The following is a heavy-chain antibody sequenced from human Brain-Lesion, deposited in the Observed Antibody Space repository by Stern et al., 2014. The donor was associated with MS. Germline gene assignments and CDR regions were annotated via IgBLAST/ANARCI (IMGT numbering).Heavy chain of an antibody. V-gene: IGHV4-39*01. CDR3: ARHDSVPRPSQLYSARDRGPGYFDY. Sequence: VQLLESGPGLVKPSETLSLTCTVSGGSISSSTYYWAWIRQPPGKGLEWIGNIHSSGFPYYNPSLKSRVTISVDMSKNQFSLKLSSVTAADTAIYYCARHDSVPRPSQLYSARDRGPGYFDYWGQGTLVTVSS. J-gene: IGHJ4*02. CDR2: IHSSGFP. CDR1: GGSISSSTYY. D-gene: IGHD1-26*01.